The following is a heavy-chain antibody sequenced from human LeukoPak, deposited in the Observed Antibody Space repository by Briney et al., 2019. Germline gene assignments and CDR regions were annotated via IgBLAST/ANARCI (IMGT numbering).Heavy chain of an antibody. V-gene: IGHV4-59*02. J-gene: IGHJ5*02. Sequence: SETLSLTCTVSGGSVSSSYWSWIRQPPGKGLEWIGDIYYSGSTNYNPSLKSRVTISVDTSKNQFSLKLSSVTAADTAVYYCSRGALRFDPWGQGTLVTVSS. D-gene: IGHD3-16*01. CDR1: GGSVSSSY. CDR3: SRGALRFDP. CDR2: IYYSGST.